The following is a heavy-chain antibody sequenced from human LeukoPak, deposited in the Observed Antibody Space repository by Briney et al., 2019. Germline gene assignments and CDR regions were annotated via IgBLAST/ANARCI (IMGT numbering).Heavy chain of an antibody. CDR3: ARQYSGSFYYFDY. CDR1: GFSFSTSW. CDR2: IYYRGST. V-gene: IGHV4-39*01. J-gene: IGHJ4*02. Sequence: GSLRLSCAASGFSFSTSWMHWVRQPPGKGLEWIGSIYYRGSTSYNPSLKSRVTISVDTSKNHFSLRLSSVTAADTALYYCARQYSGSFYYFDYWGQGTLVTVSS. D-gene: IGHD1-26*01.